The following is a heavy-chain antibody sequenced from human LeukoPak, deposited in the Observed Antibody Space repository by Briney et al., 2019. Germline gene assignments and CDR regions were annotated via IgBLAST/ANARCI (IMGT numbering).Heavy chain of an antibody. Sequence: PGGSLRLSCAASGFTFSDYYMSWIRQAPGKGLEWVSYISSSGSTIYYADSVKGRFTISRDNAKNSLYLQMNSLRAEDTAVYYCARSHIPHYRYVWGSYRPDDAFDICGQGTMVTVSS. CDR3: ARSHIPHYRYVWGSYRPDDAFDI. CDR2: ISSSGSTI. CDR1: GFTFSDYY. V-gene: IGHV3-11*01. J-gene: IGHJ3*02. D-gene: IGHD3-16*02.